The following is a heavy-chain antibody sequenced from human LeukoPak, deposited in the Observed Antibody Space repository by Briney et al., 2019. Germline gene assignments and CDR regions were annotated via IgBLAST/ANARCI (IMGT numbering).Heavy chain of an antibody. CDR1: GGSISSYY. CDR3: ARDWTGKGLFDY. J-gene: IGHJ4*02. Sequence: TSETLSLTCTVSGGSISSYYWGWIRQPPGKGLEWIGSIYYSGSTYYNPSLKSRVTISVDTSKNQFSLKLSSVTAADTAVYYCARDWTGKGLFDYWGQGTLVTVSS. CDR2: IYYSGST. D-gene: IGHD3/OR15-3a*01. V-gene: IGHV4-39*07.